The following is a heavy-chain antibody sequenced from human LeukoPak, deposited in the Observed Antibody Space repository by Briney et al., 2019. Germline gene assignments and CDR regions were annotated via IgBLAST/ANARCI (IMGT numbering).Heavy chain of an antibody. CDR3: ARLGFVVPAVIFDY. V-gene: IGHV3-53*01. CDR1: GFTVSSNY. J-gene: IGHJ4*02. CDR2: IYIGGST. D-gene: IGHD2-2*02. Sequence: GGSLRLSCAASGFTVSSNYMSWGRQAPGKGVEWVSVIYIGGSTYYADSVKGRLTTSRDISNNTLYLQMNSLRAEDTAMYYCARLGFVVPAVIFDYWGQGTLVTVSS.